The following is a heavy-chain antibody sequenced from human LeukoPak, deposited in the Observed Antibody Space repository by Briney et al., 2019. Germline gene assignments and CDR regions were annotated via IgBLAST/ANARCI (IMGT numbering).Heavy chain of an antibody. V-gene: IGHV4-39*01. CDR2: IYYSGST. Sequence: PSETLSLTCTVSGGSISSGSYYWGWIRQPPGKGLEWIGNIYYSGSTYYNPSLKSRVTISVDTSKNQFSLKLSSVTAADTAVYYCARLNDFWSGYYHGVFDYWGQGTLVTVSS. CDR3: ARLNDFWSGYYHGVFDY. D-gene: IGHD3-3*01. CDR1: GGSISSGSYY. J-gene: IGHJ4*02.